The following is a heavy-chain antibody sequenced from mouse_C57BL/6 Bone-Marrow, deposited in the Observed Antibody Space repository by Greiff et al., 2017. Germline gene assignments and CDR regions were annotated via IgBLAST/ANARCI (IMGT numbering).Heavy chain of an antibody. V-gene: IGHV1-42*01. CDR1: GYSFTGYY. J-gene: IGHJ4*01. D-gene: IGHD1-2*01. CDR3: ANGHYYAMDY. CDR2: INPSTGGT. Sequence: VQLKESGPELVMPGASVKISCKASGYSFTGYYMNWVKQSPEKSLEWIGEINPSTGGTTYNQKFKAKATLTVDKSSSTAYMQLKSLTSEDSAVYYCANGHYYAMDYWGQGTSVTVSS.